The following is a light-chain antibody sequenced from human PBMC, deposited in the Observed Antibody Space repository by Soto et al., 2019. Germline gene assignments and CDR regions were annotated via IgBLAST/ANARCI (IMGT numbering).Light chain of an antibody. CDR1: SSDVGFYNY. CDR3: SSYTSSRTRI. V-gene: IGLV2-14*03. CDR2: DVS. Sequence: QSVLTQPASVSGSPGQSITISCTGTSSDVGFYNYVSWYQQHPVKAPKLMIYDVSNRPSGVSNRFSGSKSGNTASLSISGLQSEDEADYYCSSYTSSRTRILGGWTKLTVL. J-gene: IGLJ2*01.